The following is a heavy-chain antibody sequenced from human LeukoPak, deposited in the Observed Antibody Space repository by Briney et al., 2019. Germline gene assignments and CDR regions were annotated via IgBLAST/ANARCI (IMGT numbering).Heavy chain of an antibody. CDR3: ARDIKRSRARWENLGFDP. V-gene: IGHV1-18*01. D-gene: IGHD1-14*01. Sequence: ASVKVSCKASGYTFTSYGISWVRQAPGQGLEWMGWISAYNGNTNYAQKFQGRVAMTTDTSTSTAYMELRSLRSDDTAMYYCARDIKRSRARWENLGFDPWGQGTLVTVSS. J-gene: IGHJ5*02. CDR1: GYTFTSYG. CDR2: ISAYNGNT.